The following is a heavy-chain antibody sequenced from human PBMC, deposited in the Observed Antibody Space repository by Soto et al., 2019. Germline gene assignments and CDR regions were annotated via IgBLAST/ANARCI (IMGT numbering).Heavy chain of an antibody. CDR2: ITNRGVSI. CDR1: VLTFSSCA. V-gene: IGHV3-23*01. Sequence: GGSLRLSCAASVLTFSSCAMTWGRQAAGKGLEWVSTITNRGVSIDYADSVKGRFTISRDNSKNTLYLQMNSLRAEDTGVYYSATLGGGSRSYSPMEVWGQKTKVTL. D-gene: IGHD3-10*01. CDR3: ATLGGGSRSYSPMEV. J-gene: IGHJ6*01.